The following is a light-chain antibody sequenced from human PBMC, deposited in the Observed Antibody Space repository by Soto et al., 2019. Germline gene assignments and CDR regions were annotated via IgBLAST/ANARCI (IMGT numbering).Light chain of an antibody. J-gene: IGKJ1*01. CDR3: QQYNDWPLT. CDR2: GAF. V-gene: IGKV3-15*01. Sequence: EIVMTQSPVTLSLSPGERPTLSCSASQSVSSNLAWYQQKPGQAPSLLIYGAFTRATGIPARFSGTGSGTEFTLTISSLQSEDFALYYCQQYNDWPLTFGQGTKVDI. CDR1: QSVSSN.